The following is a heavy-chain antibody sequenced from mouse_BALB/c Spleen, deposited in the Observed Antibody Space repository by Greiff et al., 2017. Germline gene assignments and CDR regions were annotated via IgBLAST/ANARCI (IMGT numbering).Heavy chain of an antibody. D-gene: IGHD2-10*02. CDR2: INPNNGGT. V-gene: IGHV1-18*01. Sequence: VQLQQSGAELVRPGVSVKISCKGSGYTFTDYAMHWVKQSHGKSLEWIGDINPNNGGTIYNQKFKGKATLTVDKSSSTAYMELRSLTSEDTAVYYCAREGYGNLGDYWGQGTTLTVSS. J-gene: IGHJ2*01. CDR3: AREGYGNLGDY. CDR1: GYTFTDYA.